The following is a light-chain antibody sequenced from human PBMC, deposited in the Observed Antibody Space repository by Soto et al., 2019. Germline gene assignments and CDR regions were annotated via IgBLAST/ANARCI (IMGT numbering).Light chain of an antibody. CDR3: YSFTGISTSLFV. V-gene: IGLV2-23*02. J-gene: IGLJ1*01. Sequence: QSVLTQPASVSGSPGQSITISCTGTSRDIGTSNLVSWYQQYPGKAPKLVIYEVTKRPSGISYRFSGSKSGSTASLTISGLQPEDEADYYCYSFTGISTSLFVFGTGTKVTVL. CDR2: EVT. CDR1: SRDIGTSNL.